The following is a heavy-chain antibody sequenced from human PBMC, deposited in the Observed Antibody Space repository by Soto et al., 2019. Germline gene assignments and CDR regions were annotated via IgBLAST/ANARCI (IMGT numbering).Heavy chain of an antibody. Sequence: QVQLQESGPGLVKPSETLSLTCTVSGGSISSYYWSWIRQPPGKGLEWIGYIYYSGSTNYNPSLKSRVTISVDTSKNQFSLNLSPMTAADTAVYYCARRYGSSFDYWGQGTLVTVSS. J-gene: IGHJ4*02. CDR3: ARRYGSSFDY. CDR2: IYYSGST. V-gene: IGHV4-59*08. D-gene: IGHD1-1*01. CDR1: GGSISSYY.